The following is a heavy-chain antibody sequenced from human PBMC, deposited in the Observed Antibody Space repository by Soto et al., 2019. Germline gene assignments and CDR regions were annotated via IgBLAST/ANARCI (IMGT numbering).Heavy chain of an antibody. CDR1: GFTLGSYW. Sequence: EVELVETGGGLVQPGGSLRLSCVASGFTLGSYWMHWVRQAPGKGLVWVSRLSGDGTGTRYADFVKGRFTISGDSAKNTLFLDMNSLGVDVTAVYYCARGGSVGLFDQWGRGTLVTVSS. V-gene: IGHV3-74*01. CDR2: LSGDGTGT. CDR3: ARGGSVGLFDQ. D-gene: IGHD1-26*01. J-gene: IGHJ4*02.